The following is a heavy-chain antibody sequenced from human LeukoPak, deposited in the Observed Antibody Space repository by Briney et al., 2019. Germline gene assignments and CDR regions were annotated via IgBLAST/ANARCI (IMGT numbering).Heavy chain of an antibody. V-gene: IGHV3-9*01. CDR2: ISWNSGSI. J-gene: IGHJ4*02. CDR1: GFTFDDYA. CDR3: ARDPAADYGGTFFDY. D-gene: IGHD4-23*01. Sequence: GGSLRLSCAASGFTFDDYAMHWVRQAPGKGLEWVSGISWNSGSIGYADSVKGRFTISRDNAKNSLYLQMNSLRAEDTAVYYCARDPAADYGGTFFDYWGQGTLVTVSS.